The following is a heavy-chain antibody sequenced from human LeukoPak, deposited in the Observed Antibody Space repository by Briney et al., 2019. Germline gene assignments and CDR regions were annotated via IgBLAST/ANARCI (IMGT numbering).Heavy chain of an antibody. CDR1: GGSISSYY. D-gene: IGHD3-22*01. CDR3: AREADYYDSSGYYGDALDI. V-gene: IGHV4-4*07. Sequence: SETLSLTCTVSGGSISSYYWSWIRQPAGKGLEWIGRIYTSGSTNYNPSLKSRVTISVDTSKNQFSLKLSSVTAADTAVYYCAREADYYDSSGYYGDALDIWGQGTMVTVSS. CDR2: IYTSGST. J-gene: IGHJ3*02.